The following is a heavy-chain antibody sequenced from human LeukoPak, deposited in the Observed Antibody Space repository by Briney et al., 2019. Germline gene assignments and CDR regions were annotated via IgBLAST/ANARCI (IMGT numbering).Heavy chain of an antibody. CDR1: GGTFSSYA. V-gene: IGHV1-69*05. CDR3: ARDIKQLRAFDF. Sequence: GSSVKVSCKASGGTFSSYAISWVRQAPGQGLEWMGGIIPIFGTANYAQKFQGRVTITTDESTSTAYMELSSLRSEDTAVYYCARDIKQLRAFDFWGQGTMVTVSS. D-gene: IGHD6-6*01. J-gene: IGHJ3*01. CDR2: IIPIFGTA.